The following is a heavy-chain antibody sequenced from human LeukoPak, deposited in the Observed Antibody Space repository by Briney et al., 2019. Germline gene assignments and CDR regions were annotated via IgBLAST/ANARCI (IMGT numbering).Heavy chain of an antibody. CDR2: IYYSGST. D-gene: IGHD1-26*01. V-gene: IGHV4-59*01. CDR3: ASEGAYSGSYPPGY. Sequence: SETLSLTCTVSGGSISSYYWSWIRQPPGKGLEWIGYIYYSGSTNYNPSLKSRVTISVDTSKSQFSLKLSSVTAADTAVYYCASEGAYSGSYPPGYWGQGTLVTVSS. J-gene: IGHJ4*02. CDR1: GGSISSYY.